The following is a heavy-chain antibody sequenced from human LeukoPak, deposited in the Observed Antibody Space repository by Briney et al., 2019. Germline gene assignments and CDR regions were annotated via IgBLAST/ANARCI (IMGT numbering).Heavy chain of an antibody. J-gene: IGHJ6*04. Sequence: GGSLRLSCAASGFTFSSYGMHWVRQAPGKGLEWVAVISWNGSNKYYADSVKGRFTISRDNSKNTLYLQMNSLRAEDTAVYYCAKTSGDYVLYYYYFGMDVWGKGTTVTVSS. D-gene: IGHD4-17*01. CDR3: AKTSGDYVLYYYYFGMDV. CDR2: ISWNGSNK. CDR1: GFTFSSYG. V-gene: IGHV3-30*18.